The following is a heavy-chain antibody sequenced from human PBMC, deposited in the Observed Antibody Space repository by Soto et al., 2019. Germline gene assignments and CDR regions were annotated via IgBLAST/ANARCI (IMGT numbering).Heavy chain of an antibody. J-gene: IGHJ5*02. CDR2: IIPIFGTA. CDR1: GGTFSSYA. D-gene: IGHD6-13*01. V-gene: IGHV1-69*13. CDR3: ARFHSSSWPPHVP. Sequence: SVKVSCKASGGTFSSYAISWVRRAPGQGLEWMGGIIPIFGTANYAQKFQGRATITADESTSTAYMELSSLRSEDTAVYYCARFHSSSWPPHVPWGQGTLVTVSS.